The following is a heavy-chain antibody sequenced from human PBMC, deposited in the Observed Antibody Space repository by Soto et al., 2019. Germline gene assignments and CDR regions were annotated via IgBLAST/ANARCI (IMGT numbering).Heavy chain of an antibody. V-gene: IGHV4-59*01. CDR1: GGSISSYY. CDR3: ARSWGFALDY. J-gene: IGHJ4*02. CDR2: IYYSGST. D-gene: IGHD3-10*01. Sequence: PSETLPLTCTVSGGSISSYYWSWIRQPPGKGLEWIGYIYYSGSTNYNPSLKSRVTISVDTSKNQFSLKLSSVTAADTAVYYCARSWGFALDYWGQGTLVTVSS.